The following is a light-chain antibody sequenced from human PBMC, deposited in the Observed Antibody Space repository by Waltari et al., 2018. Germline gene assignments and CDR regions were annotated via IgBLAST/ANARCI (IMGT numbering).Light chain of an antibody. CDR1: QGISNY. V-gene: IGKV1-9*01. CDR3: QQLNSYPLT. J-gene: IGKJ4*01. CDR2: SAS. Sequence: DIQLTQSPSFLSASVRDRVTITCRARQGISNYLAWYQQKPGKAPKLLIDSASTLQSGVPSRFSGSGSGTEFSHTISSLQPEDFATYYCQQLNSYPLTFGGGTKVEIK.